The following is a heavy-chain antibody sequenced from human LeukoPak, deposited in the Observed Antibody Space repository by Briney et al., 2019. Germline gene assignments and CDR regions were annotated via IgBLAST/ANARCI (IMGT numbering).Heavy chain of an antibody. D-gene: IGHD5-18*01. J-gene: IGHJ3*02. V-gene: IGHV4-31*03. CDR3: ARVEGPSYENAFDI. CDR2: IYYSGST. Sequence: SETLSLTCTVSGGSISSGGYYWSWIRQHPGKGLEWIGYIYYSGSTYYNPSLKSRVTISVDTSKNQFSLKLSSVTAADTAVYYCARVEGPSYENAFDIWGQGTMVPVSS. CDR1: GGSISSGGYY.